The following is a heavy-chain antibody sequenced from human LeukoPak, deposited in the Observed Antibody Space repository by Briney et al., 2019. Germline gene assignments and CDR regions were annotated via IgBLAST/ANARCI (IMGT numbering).Heavy chain of an antibody. CDR1: GYTFTGYY. V-gene: IGHV1-2*02. Sequence: GASVKVSCKASGYTFTGYYMHWVRQAPGQGLEWMGWINPNSGGTNYAQKFQGRVTMTRDTSISTAYMELSRLRSDGTAVYYCAREFSTYYGSGSRFDYWGQGTLVTVSS. J-gene: IGHJ4*02. D-gene: IGHD3-10*01. CDR2: INPNSGGT. CDR3: AREFSTYYGSGSRFDY.